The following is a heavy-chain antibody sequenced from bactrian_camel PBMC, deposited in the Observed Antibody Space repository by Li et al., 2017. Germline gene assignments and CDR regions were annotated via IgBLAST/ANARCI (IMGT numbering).Heavy chain of an antibody. Sequence: VQLVESGGGLVQPGGSLRVSCAGTGFTFSNYAMTWVRQAPGKGLEWVSRTGGGYADSVKGRFTISRDNAKNTVYLQMNSLKPEDTADYYCVRDRRWGGNWYWDYWGQGTQVTVS. J-gene: IGHJ4*01. CDR2: TGGG. V-gene: IGHV3S35*01. CDR3: VRDRRWGGNWYWDY. CDR1: GFTFSNYA. D-gene: IGHD6*01.